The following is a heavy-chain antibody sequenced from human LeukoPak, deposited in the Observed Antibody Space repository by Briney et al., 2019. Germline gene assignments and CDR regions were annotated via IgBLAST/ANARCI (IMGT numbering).Heavy chain of an antibody. CDR2: ISSSSSYT. V-gene: IGHV3-11*06. D-gene: IGHD2-2*03. CDR1: GFTFSDYY. CDR3: ARVRGHLDIVVVPAAMRGPTYYFDY. Sequence: GGSLRLSCVASGFTFSDYYMSWIRQAPGKGLEWVSYISSSSSYTNYADSVKGRFTISRDNAKNSLYLQMNSLRAEDTAVYYCARVRGHLDIVVVPAAMRGPTYYFDYWGQGTLVTVSS. J-gene: IGHJ4*02.